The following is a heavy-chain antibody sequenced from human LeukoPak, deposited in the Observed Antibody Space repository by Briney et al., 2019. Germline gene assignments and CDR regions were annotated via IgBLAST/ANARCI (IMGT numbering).Heavy chain of an antibody. Sequence: GGLRLSCAASGFTFSSYAMHWVRQAPGKGLEYVSAISSNGGSTYYANSVKGRFTISRDNSKNTLYLQMGSLRAEDMAVYYCARGGYSYGYVDWFDPWGQGTLVTVSS. J-gene: IGHJ5*02. V-gene: IGHV3-64*01. CDR3: ARGGYSYGYVDWFDP. CDR2: ISSNGGST. CDR1: GFTFSSYA. D-gene: IGHD5-18*01.